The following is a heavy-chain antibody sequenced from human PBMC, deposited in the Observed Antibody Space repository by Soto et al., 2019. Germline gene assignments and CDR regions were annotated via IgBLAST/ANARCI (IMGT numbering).Heavy chain of an antibody. CDR2: ISKDGSNK. J-gene: IGHJ4*02. Sequence: QVQLVESGGGVVQPGRSLRLSCAASGFTFSTYAMHWVRQAPGKGLEWVAAISKDGSNKYYADSVKGRFTASRDNSKNPLYLQLNTLRAEDTAVYYCAREGEYYYADWGQGTLVTVSS. D-gene: IGHD3-16*01. CDR3: AREGEYYYAD. CDR1: GFTFSTYA. V-gene: IGHV3-30-3*01.